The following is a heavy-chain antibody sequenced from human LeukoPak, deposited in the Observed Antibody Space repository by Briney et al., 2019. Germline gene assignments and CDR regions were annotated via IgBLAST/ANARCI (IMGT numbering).Heavy chain of an antibody. J-gene: IGHJ5*02. Sequence: GASVKVSCKASGCTFTSYDINWVRQATGQGLEWMGWMNPNSGNTGYAQKFQGRVTMTRNTSISTAYMELSSLRSEDTAVYYCARGRIAARNWFDPWGQGTLVTVSS. CDR1: GCTFTSYD. CDR2: MNPNSGNT. V-gene: IGHV1-8*01. CDR3: ARGRIAARNWFDP. D-gene: IGHD6-6*01.